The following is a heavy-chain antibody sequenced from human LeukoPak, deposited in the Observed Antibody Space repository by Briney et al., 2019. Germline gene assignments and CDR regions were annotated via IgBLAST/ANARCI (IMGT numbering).Heavy chain of an antibody. V-gene: IGHV5-51*01. Sequence: GESLKISCKGSGYSFTSYWIGWVRQMPGKGLERMGIIYPGDSDTRYSPSFQGQVTISADKSISTAYLQWSSLKASDTAMYYCARAPSGAYCSTTTCYGDYFDYWGQGTLVTVSS. D-gene: IGHD2-2*01. CDR2: IYPGDSDT. J-gene: IGHJ4*02. CDR3: ARAPSGAYCSTTTCYGDYFDY. CDR1: GYSFTSYW.